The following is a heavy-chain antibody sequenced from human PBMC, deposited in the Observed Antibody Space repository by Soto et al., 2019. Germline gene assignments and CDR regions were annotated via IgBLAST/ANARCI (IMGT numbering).Heavy chain of an antibody. D-gene: IGHD6-6*01. CDR3: ARRAVSSSD. Sequence: ASVKVSCKASGYTVTSYGISWVRQAPGQGLEWMGWISAYNGNTSYAQKHQGRDTMTTDTSTSTAYMELSSFISDDTAVYYCARRAVSSSDWGQGTLVTVSS. CDR2: ISAYNGNT. CDR1: GYTVTSYG. J-gene: IGHJ4*02. V-gene: IGHV1-18*01.